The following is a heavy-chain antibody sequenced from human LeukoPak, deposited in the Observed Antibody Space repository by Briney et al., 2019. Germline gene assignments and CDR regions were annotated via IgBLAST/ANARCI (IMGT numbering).Heavy chain of an antibody. V-gene: IGHV1-3*01. CDR3: ARRIAARLYYGMDV. CDR1: GYTFTIYA. Sequence: ASVTVSCTASGYTFTIYAMHWVRQAPGQRLEWMGWVNAGNGNTKYSQKFQGRVTITRDTSASTAYMELSSLRSEDTAVYYCARRIAARLYYGMDVWGQGTTVTVSS. J-gene: IGHJ6*02. CDR2: VNAGNGNT. D-gene: IGHD6-6*01.